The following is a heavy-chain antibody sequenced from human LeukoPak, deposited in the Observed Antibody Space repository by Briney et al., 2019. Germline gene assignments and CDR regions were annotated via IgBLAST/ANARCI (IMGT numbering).Heavy chain of an antibody. CDR3: ARDRPNYYGANGHYYRRDGDY. D-gene: IGHD3-22*01. Sequence: QPGGSLRLSCAASGLTFSIYAMSSVRQAPGKGLEWVSSITSSGGTTYYAGSVKGQFTISRDNSKNTVYLQMNSLRAEDTAVYYCARDRPNYYGANGHYYRRDGDYWGQGTLVTVSS. CDR1: GLTFSIYA. V-gene: IGHV3-23*01. CDR2: ITSSGGTT. J-gene: IGHJ4*02.